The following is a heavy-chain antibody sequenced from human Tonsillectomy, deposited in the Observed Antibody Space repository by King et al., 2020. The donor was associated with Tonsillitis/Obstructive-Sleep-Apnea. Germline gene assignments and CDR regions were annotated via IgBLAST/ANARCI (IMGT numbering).Heavy chain of an antibody. J-gene: IGHJ5*02. D-gene: IGHD2-2*02. CDR1: VGSFSGYY. V-gene: IGHV4-34*01. CDR2: INHSGSA. Sequence: VQLQQWGAGLLKPSETLSLTCAVYVGSFSGYYWSWIRQPPGKGLEWIGEINHSGSANYNPSLKSRVTISVDTSKNQFSLKLSSVTAADTAVYYCARGRYCSSTSGYTPTNNWFDPWGQGTLVTVSS. CDR3: ARGRYCSSTSGYTPTNNWFDP.